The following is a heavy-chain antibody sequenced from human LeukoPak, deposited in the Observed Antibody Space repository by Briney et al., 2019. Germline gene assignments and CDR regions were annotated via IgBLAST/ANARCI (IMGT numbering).Heavy chain of an antibody. CDR1: GFTFSSYS. D-gene: IGHD3-9*01. CDR3: GRDRSYYDILSGYYTTPDAFDI. Sequence: PGGSLTLSCAASGFTFSSYSMIWVRQARGKGVEWVSYISTSSSTKYYSDSVKGRRTIREDNAKNLLKLQINRLIDENTAVYYCGRDRSYYDILSGYYTTPDAFDIWGQGTMVTVPS. J-gene: IGHJ3*02. V-gene: IGHV3-48*02. CDR2: ISTSSSTK.